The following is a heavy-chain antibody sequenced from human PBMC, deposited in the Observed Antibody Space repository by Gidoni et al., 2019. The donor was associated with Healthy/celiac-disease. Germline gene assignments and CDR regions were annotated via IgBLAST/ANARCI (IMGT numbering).Heavy chain of an antibody. CDR1: GATFSRYA. Sequence: QVQLVQSGAEVQKPGSSVQVSCKASGATFSRYAISWVRQAPGQGLEWMGGIIPIFGTANYAQKFKGRVTITADKSTSTAYMELSSLRSEDTAVYYCAREQRYYDSSGYYRGFDYWGQGTLVTVSS. CDR3: AREQRYYDSSGYYRGFDY. D-gene: IGHD3-22*01. J-gene: IGHJ4*02. V-gene: IGHV1-69*06. CDR2: IIPIFGTA.